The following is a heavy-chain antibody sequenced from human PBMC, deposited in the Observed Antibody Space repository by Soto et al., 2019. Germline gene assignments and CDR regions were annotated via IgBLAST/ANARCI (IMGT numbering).Heavy chain of an antibody. J-gene: IGHJ4*02. Sequence: EVQLLESGGGLVQPGGSLRLSCAASGFTFSSYAISWVRQAPGKGLEWVSVISDSGGSTYYADSVKGRFTISRDNSKSTLYLQMNSMKADDTAVYFCAKDRASWHYFDFWGQGTLVTVSS. D-gene: IGHD6-13*01. CDR1: GFTFSSYA. CDR3: AKDRASWHYFDF. V-gene: IGHV3-23*01. CDR2: ISDSGGST.